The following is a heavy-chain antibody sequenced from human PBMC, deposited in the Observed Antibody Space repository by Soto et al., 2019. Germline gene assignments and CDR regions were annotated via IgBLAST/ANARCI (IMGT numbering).Heavy chain of an antibody. Sequence: QVQLVESGGGVVQPGRSLRLSCAASGFTFSSYGMHWVRQAPGKGLEWVAVIWYDGSNKYYADSVKGRFTISRDNSKNTLYLQMNSLRAEDTAVYYCAREGSSSDAGSGYYYGMDVWGQGTTVTVSS. D-gene: IGHD6-6*01. CDR1: GFTFSSYG. CDR2: IWYDGSNK. V-gene: IGHV3-33*01. J-gene: IGHJ6*02. CDR3: AREGSSSDAGSGYYYGMDV.